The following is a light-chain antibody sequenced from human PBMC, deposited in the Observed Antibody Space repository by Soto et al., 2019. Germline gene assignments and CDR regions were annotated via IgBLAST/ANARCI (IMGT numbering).Light chain of an antibody. J-gene: IGKJ1*01. CDR2: TGS. V-gene: IGKV1-17*01. CDR3: LQHNTYPWT. Sequence: DIQMTQSPSSLSASVGDRVTITCRASQGIRNDLAWYQQIPGKAPKRLIYTGSSLQSGVPSRFSGRGSGTEFTLTISSLQPEDFATYYCLQHNTYPWTFGQGTKVEIK. CDR1: QGIRND.